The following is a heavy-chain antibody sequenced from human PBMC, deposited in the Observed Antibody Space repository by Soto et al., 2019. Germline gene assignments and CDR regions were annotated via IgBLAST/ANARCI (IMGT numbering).Heavy chain of an antibody. V-gene: IGHV3-48*01. Sequence: EVQLVESGGGLVQPGGSLRLFCAASGFTFRSYSMNWVRQAPGKGLEWVSYISETGSSMYYQDSVKGRFTISRDNAKNSLFLQMNSLRAEDTAVYYCAPQGLAATGYPYWGQGTLVAVAS. CDR3: APQGLAATGYPY. CDR2: ISETGSSM. CDR1: GFTFRSYS. D-gene: IGHD6-13*01. J-gene: IGHJ4*02.